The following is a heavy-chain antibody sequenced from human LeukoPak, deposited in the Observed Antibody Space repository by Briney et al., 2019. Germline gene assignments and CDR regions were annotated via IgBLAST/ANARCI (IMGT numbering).Heavy chain of an antibody. J-gene: IGHJ3*01. Sequence: SETLSLTCAVYGGSFSGYYWSWIRQPPGKGLEWIGEINHSGSTNYNPSLKSRVTISVDTSKNQSSLKLSSVTAADTAVYYCARVAIFGAVDVWGQGTMVTVSS. CDR1: GGSFSGYY. V-gene: IGHV4-34*01. D-gene: IGHD3-3*01. CDR3: ARVAIFGAVDV. CDR2: INHSGST.